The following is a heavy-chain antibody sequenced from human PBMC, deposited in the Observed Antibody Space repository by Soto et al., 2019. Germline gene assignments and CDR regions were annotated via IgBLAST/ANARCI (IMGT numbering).Heavy chain of an antibody. CDR1: GGSISSYY. D-gene: IGHD3-16*02. Sequence: SETLSLTCTVSGGSISSYYWSWIRQPPGKGLEWIGYIYYSGSTNYNPSLKSRVTISVNTSKNQFSLKLSSVTAADTAVYYCARDDYVWGSYRSHAFDIWGQGTMVTVSS. CDR2: IYYSGST. V-gene: IGHV4-59*01. CDR3: ARDDYVWGSYRSHAFDI. J-gene: IGHJ3*02.